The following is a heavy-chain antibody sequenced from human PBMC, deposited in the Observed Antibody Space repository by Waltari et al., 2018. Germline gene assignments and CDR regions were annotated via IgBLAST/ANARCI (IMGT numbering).Heavy chain of an antibody. CDR2: ISSSSTYI. Sequence: EVQLVESGGGLVKPGGSLRLSCAATGFTFSSYSMKWVRQAPGKGPEWVSSISSSSTYIYYADSVKGRFTISRDNAKNSLYLQMNSLRAEDTAVYYCARAVFAVAGRYYYYGMDVWGQGTTVTVSS. CDR3: ARAVFAVAGRYYYYGMDV. D-gene: IGHD6-19*01. CDR1: GFTFSSYS. J-gene: IGHJ6*02. V-gene: IGHV3-21*01.